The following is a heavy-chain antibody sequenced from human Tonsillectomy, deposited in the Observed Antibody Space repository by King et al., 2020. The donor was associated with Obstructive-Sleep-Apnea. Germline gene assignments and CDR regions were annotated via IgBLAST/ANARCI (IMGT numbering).Heavy chain of an antibody. Sequence: VQLVESGGVLVQPGGSLRLSCAASGFTISSNYMSWVRQAPGKGLEWVSVIYTVGGTYYADPVKGRFTITSDNSKNTLHLQMNSLRAEDTAVYYCARVVGAIIYWGQGTLVTVSS. V-gene: IGHV3-66*01. CDR3: ARVVGAIIY. CDR2: IYTVGGT. J-gene: IGHJ4*02. D-gene: IGHD1-26*01. CDR1: GFTISSNY.